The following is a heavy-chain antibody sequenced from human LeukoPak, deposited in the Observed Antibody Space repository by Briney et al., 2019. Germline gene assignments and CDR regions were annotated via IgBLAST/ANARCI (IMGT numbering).Heavy chain of an antibody. Sequence: GESLKISCKGSGYSFTSYWIGWVRQMPGKGLEWMGIIDPGDSDTRYSPSFQGQVTISADKSISTAYLQWSSLKASDTAMYYCARQDYYDSSGYPFDYWGQGTLVTVSS. CDR2: IDPGDSDT. CDR3: ARQDYYDSSGYPFDY. CDR1: GYSFTSYW. V-gene: IGHV5-51*01. J-gene: IGHJ4*02. D-gene: IGHD3-22*01.